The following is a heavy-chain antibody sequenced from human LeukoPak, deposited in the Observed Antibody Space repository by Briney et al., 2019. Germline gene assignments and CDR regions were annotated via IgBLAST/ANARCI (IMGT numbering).Heavy chain of an antibody. J-gene: IGHJ4*02. D-gene: IGHD6-25*01. CDR3: AVLEAAANSFFDY. Sequence: SLRLSCAASGFTFSTYEVNWVRQAPGKGLEWVSSIGSSGGTMSYADSVKGRFTISRDNAKNSLYLQMNSLGAEDTAVYSCAVLEAAANSFFDYWGQGTLVTVSS. V-gene: IGHV3-48*03. CDR1: GFTFSTYE. CDR2: IGSSGGTM.